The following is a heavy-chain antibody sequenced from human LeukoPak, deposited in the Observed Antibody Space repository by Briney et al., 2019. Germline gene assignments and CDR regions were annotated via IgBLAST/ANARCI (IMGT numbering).Heavy chain of an antibody. V-gene: IGHV3-9*01. J-gene: IGHJ6*02. CDR2: ISWNSGSI. D-gene: IGHD6-13*01. Sequence: GGSLRLSCAASGFTFSNAWMSWVRQAPGKGLEWVSGISWNSGSIGYADSVKGRFTISRDNAKNSLYLQMNSLRAEDTALYYCAKDIIAAAGVPALPYGMDVWGQGTTVTVSS. CDR3: AKDIIAAAGVPALPYGMDV. CDR1: GFTFSNAW.